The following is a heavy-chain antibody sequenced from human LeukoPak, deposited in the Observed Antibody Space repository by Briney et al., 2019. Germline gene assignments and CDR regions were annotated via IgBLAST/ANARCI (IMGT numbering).Heavy chain of an antibody. CDR3: ARKNDFEI. CDR1: GGSISSDH. J-gene: IGHJ3*02. D-gene: IGHD2/OR15-2a*01. V-gene: IGHV4-59*01. Sequence: PSETLSLACSVSGGSISSDHWNWIRQTPGKGLEWIGCIYYSGRTYYNPSLKSRVTISVDMSKSQFSLRLTSMTAADTAVYYCARKNDFEIWGQGTLVTVSS. CDR2: IYYSGRT.